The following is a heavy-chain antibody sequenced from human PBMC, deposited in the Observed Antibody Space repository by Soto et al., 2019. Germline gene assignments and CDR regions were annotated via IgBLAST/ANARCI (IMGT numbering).Heavy chain of an antibody. Sequence: VQLVESGGGLVQPGESLRLSCAASGFTFSNHWINWIRQTPGRGLEWLAVIKQDGSKKYYVNSVKGRFTVSRDNAMNSAYLQMSSLRVDDTAVYYCARDWYMDYWGQGTLVTVSS. CDR2: IKQDGSKK. J-gene: IGHJ4*02. D-gene: IGHD1-20*01. CDR3: ARDWYMDY. V-gene: IGHV3-7*04. CDR1: GFTFSNHW.